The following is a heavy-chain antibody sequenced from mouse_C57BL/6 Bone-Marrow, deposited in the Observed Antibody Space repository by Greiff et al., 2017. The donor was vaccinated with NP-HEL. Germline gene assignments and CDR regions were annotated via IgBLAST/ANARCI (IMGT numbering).Heavy chain of an antibody. Sequence: VQLQQSGAELVRPGASVKLSCTASGFNIKDYYMHWVKQRPEQGLEWIGRIDPEDGDTEYAPKFQGKATMTADTSSNTAYLQLSSLTSEDTAVYYCTSYSNRRGYYFDYWGQGTTLTVSS. CDR2: IDPEDGDT. D-gene: IGHD2-5*01. CDR1: GFNIKDYY. J-gene: IGHJ2*01. V-gene: IGHV14-1*01. CDR3: TSYSNRRGYYFDY.